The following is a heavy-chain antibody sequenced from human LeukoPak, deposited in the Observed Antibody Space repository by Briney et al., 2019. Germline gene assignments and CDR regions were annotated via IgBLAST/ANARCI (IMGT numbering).Heavy chain of an antibody. V-gene: IGHV3-23*01. CDR1: GFPFIIYA. CDR2: IIGSGGST. Sequence: GGSLLLSCAASGFPFIIYAMSWVRPAPGKGLEWVSAIIGSGGSTYYADSVKGRFTISRDNSKNKLYLQMKSLRAEGKAVYYCAKDESYYYGSGSYDTFDIWGRGTLGTVS. J-gene: IGHJ3*02. D-gene: IGHD3-10*01. CDR3: AKDESYYYGSGSYDTFDI.